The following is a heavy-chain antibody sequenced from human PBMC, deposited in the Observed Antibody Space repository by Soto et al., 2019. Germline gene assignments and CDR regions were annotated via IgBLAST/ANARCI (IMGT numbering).Heavy chain of an antibody. CDR3: ARGLGAAAFYYYYYYGMDV. J-gene: IGHJ6*02. V-gene: IGHV4-34*01. Sequence: SETLCLTGTVCDGSINNYYWSWIRQAPGKGLQYIGEINHSGSTNYNPSLKSRVTISVDTSKNQFSLKLSSVTAADTAVYYCARGLGAAAFYYYYYYGMDVWGQGTTVTVSS. D-gene: IGHD6-13*01. CDR1: DGSINNYY. CDR2: INHSGST.